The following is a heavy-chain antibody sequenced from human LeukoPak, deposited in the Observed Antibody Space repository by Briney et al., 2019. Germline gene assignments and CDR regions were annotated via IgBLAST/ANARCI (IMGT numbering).Heavy chain of an antibody. V-gene: IGHV1-2*02. CDR2: INPNSGGT. J-gene: IGHJ5*02. D-gene: IGHD2-21*02. CDR3: ASVGYCGGDCYDSWFDP. CDR1: GYTFTGYY. Sequence: ASVKVSCKASGYTFTGYYMHWVRQAPGQGLEWMGWINPNSGGTNYAQKFQGRVTMTRDTSISTAYMELSRLRSDDTAVYYCASVGYCGGDCYDSWFDPWGQGTLVTVSS.